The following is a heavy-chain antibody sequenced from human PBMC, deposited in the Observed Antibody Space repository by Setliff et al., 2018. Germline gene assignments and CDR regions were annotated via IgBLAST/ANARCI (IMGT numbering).Heavy chain of an antibody. Sequence: PSETLSLTCTVSGGSISSYYWSWIRQPPGKGLEWIGYIYYSGSTNYNPSLKSRVTISVDTSKNQFSLKLSSVTAADTAVYYCAREGSGSYAYFDYWGQGTLVTVS. CDR3: AREGSGSYAYFDY. V-gene: IGHV4-59*01. CDR2: IYYSGST. J-gene: IGHJ4*02. D-gene: IGHD1-26*01. CDR1: GGSISSYY.